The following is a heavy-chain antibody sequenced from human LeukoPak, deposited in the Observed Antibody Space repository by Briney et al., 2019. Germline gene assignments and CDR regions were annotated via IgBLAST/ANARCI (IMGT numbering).Heavy chain of an antibody. CDR3: ARGRVVAGRGCYMDV. J-gene: IGHJ6*03. Sequence: PGGSLRLSCAASGFTFSSYWMHWVRQAPGKGLVWVSRINTDGRSTTYADSVKGRFTISRDNAKNTLYLQMNSLRAEDAAVYYCARGRVVAGRGCYMDVWGKGTTVTVSS. CDR2: INTDGRST. CDR1: GFTFSSYW. D-gene: IGHD3-3*01. V-gene: IGHV3-74*01.